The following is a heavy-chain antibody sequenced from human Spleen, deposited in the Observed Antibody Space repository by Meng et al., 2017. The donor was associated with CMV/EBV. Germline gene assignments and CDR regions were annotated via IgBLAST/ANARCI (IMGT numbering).Heavy chain of an antibody. J-gene: IGHJ4*02. CDR1: GYSISTSSFY. CDR3: SRRQWRGDYVDY. CDR2: LYDNGDT. Sequence: CTVSGYSISTSSFYWAWIRQPPGKGLEWIGTLYDNGDTYYSSSLKSRVTISVDTSKNQFSLRLSSVSAADTAVYYCSRRQWRGDYVDYWGRGTLVTVSS. V-gene: IGHV4-39*01. D-gene: IGHD3-10*01.